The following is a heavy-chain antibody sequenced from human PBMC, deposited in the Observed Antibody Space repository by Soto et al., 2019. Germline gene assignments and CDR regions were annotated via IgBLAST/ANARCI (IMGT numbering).Heavy chain of an antibody. D-gene: IGHD6-13*01. CDR2: IYHSGST. J-gene: IGHJ4*02. V-gene: IGHV4-4*02. Sequence: SETLSLTCTVSGGSISSYYWSWVRQPPGKGLEWIGEIYHSGSTKYNPSLKSRVTISVDKSKNQFSLKLSSVTAADTAVYYCARAAMGGSSWPFDYWGQGTLVTVSS. CDR3: ARAAMGGSSWPFDY. CDR1: GGSISSYY.